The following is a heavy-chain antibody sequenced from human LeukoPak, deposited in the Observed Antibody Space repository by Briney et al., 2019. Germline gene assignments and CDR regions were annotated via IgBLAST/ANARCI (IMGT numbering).Heavy chain of an antibody. J-gene: IGHJ4*02. Sequence: GGSLRLSCAASGFTFSDYTMNWVRQAPGKGLEWVSSISGGSRSIYYVDSVKGRFTISRDNAKNSLYVQVNSLRAEDTAIYYCARDYFYCGGDCFVDYWGQGTLVTVSS. D-gene: IGHD2-21*02. V-gene: IGHV3-21*04. CDR2: ISGGSRSI. CDR1: GFTFSDYT. CDR3: ARDYFYCGGDCFVDY.